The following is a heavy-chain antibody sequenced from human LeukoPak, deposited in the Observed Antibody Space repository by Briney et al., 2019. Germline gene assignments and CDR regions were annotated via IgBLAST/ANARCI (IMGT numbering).Heavy chain of an antibody. CDR3: ATSGGSSGWY. CDR2: IYYSGST. V-gene: IGHV4-39*07. CDR1: GGSISSSSYY. D-gene: IGHD6-19*01. J-gene: IGHJ4*02. Sequence: PSETLSLTCTVSGGSISSSSYYWGWIRQPPGKGLEWIGSIYYSGSTYYNPSLKSRVTISVDTSKSQFSLNLNSVTAADTAIYYCATSGGSSGWYWGQGTLVTVSS.